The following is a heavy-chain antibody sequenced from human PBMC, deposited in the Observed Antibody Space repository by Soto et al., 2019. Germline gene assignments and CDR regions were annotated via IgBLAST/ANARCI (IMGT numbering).Heavy chain of an antibody. CDR3: AWDRSGWYDF. CDR2: IRPHNGSA. Sequence: QVHLVEPGPKVKKTGASVKVSCKTSGYPFTSNGISWVRRAPGQGLEWMGWIRPHNGSAKYEQKFQDKVTMTPDSAASTVYMELRSLRSDASAVFYCAWDRSGWYDFCGQGTLVTVSA. D-gene: IGHD6-19*01. V-gene: IGHV1-18*01. J-gene: IGHJ4*02. CDR1: GYPFTSNG.